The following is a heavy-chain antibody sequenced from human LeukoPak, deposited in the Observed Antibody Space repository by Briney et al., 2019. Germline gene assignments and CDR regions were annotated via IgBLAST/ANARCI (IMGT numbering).Heavy chain of an antibody. D-gene: IGHD6-19*01. CDR1: GYTFTSYA. J-gene: IGHJ4*02. CDR2: INTNTGNP. V-gene: IGHV7-4-1*02. CDR3: ARERLEIDY. Sequence: ASVKVSCKASGYTFTSYAMNWVRQAPGQGLEWMGWINTNTGNPTYAQGFTGRFVFSLDTSVNTAYLQIRSVKAEDTAIYYCARERLEIDYWGQGTLVTVSS.